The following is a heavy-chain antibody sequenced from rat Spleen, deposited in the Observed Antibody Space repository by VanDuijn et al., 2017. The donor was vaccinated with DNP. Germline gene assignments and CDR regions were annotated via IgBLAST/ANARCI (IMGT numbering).Heavy chain of an antibody. CDR3: TRKLTGSANYYFHY. D-gene: IGHD5-1*01. CDR2: ISTSGSST. CDR1: GFTFSNFP. V-gene: IGHV5-46*01. Sequence: EVQLVESGGGLVQPGGSMKLSCVASGFTFSNFPMAWVRQAPTKGLEWVATISTSGSSTYYRDSVKGRFTISRDDAKNTLYLQMNSLRSEDTATYYCTRKLTGSANYYFHYWGQGVMVTVSS. J-gene: IGHJ2*01.